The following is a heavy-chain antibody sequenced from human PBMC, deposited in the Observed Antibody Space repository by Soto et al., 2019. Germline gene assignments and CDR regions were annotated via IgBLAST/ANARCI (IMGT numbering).Heavy chain of an antibody. D-gene: IGHD6-13*01. V-gene: IGHV1-18*01. CDR1: GYTFTSYG. Sequence: ASVKVSCKASGYTFTSYGISWVRQAPGQGLDWMGWISAYNGNTNYAQKLQGRVTMTTDTSTSTAYMELRSLRSDDTAVYYCARDQPVIAAAGYFDYWGQGTLVTVSS. CDR2: ISAYNGNT. J-gene: IGHJ4*02. CDR3: ARDQPVIAAAGYFDY.